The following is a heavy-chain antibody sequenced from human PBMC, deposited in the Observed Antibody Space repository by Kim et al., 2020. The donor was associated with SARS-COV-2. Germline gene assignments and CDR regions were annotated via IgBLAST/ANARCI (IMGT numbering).Heavy chain of an antibody. D-gene: IGHD3-10*01. CDR1: GFTFSDYY. J-gene: IGHJ6*02. V-gene: IGHV3-11*05. CDR3: AREAVYGSESPPYYYYGMDV. CDR2: ISSSSSYT. Sequence: GGSLRLSCAASGFTFSDYYMSWIRQAPGKGLEWVSYISSSSSYTNYADSVKGRFTISRDNAKNSLYLQMNSLRAEDTAVYYCAREAVYGSESPPYYYYGMDVWGQGTTVTVSS.